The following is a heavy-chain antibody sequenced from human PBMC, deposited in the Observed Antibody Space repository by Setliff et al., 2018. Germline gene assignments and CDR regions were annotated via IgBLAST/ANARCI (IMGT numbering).Heavy chain of an antibody. J-gene: IGHJ4*02. V-gene: IGHV5-51*01. Sequence: GESLTISCKGSGYTFSNYWVGWVRQMPGKGLEWMGVIYAGDSDTRYSPSFQGQVTFSADKSTRTAYLQWNRLKASDTAIYYCARTLRYGGYLLAYWGQGTLVTVSS. CDR2: IYAGDSDT. CDR3: ARTLRYGGYLLAY. D-gene: IGHD5-12*01. CDR1: GYTFSNYW.